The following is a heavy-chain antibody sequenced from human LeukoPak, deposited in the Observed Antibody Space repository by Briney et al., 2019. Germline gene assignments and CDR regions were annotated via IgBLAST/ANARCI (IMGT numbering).Heavy chain of an antibody. J-gene: IGHJ4*02. CDR3: ATVSF. CDR1: GYTSTGYY. CDR2: CNPEDGET. V-gene: IGHV1-24*01. Sequence: ASVKVSCKASGYTSTGYYMHWVRQAPGQGLEWMGGCNPEDGETIYAQKFQARVTMTEDTSTDTAYMELSSLRSEDTAVYYCATVSFWGQGTLVTVSS.